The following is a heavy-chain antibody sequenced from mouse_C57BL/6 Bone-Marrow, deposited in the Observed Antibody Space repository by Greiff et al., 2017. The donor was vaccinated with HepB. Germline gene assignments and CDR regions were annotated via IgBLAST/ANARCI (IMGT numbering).Heavy chain of an antibody. CDR3: ARWDGYDAWFAY. CDR2: IYPRSGNT. CDR1: GYTFTSYG. D-gene: IGHD2-2*01. J-gene: IGHJ3*01. Sequence: VQLQQSGAELARPGASVKLSCKASGYTFTSYGISWVKQRTGQGLEWIGEIYPRSGNTYYNEKFKGKATLTADKSSSTAYIELRSLTSEDSAVYFCARWDGYDAWFAYWGQGTLVTVSA. V-gene: IGHV1-81*01.